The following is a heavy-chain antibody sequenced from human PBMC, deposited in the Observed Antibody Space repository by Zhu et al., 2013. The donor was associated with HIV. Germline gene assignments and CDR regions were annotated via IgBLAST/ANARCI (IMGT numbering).Heavy chain of an antibody. D-gene: IGHD2-15*01. CDR1: GGTFSSYA. V-gene: IGHV1-69*01. CDR2: IIPIFGTA. CDR3: ARGGYCSGGSCYPLCYLDY. Sequence: QVQLVQSGAEVKKPGSSVKVSCKASGGTFSSYAISWVRQAPGQGLEWMGGIIPIFGTANYAQKFQGRVTITADESTSTAYMELSSLRSEDTAVYYCARGGYCSGGSCYPLCYLDYWGQGTLVTVSS. J-gene: IGHJ4*02.